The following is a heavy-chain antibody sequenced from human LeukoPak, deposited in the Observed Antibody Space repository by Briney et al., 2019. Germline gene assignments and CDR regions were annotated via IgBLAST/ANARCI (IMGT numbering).Heavy chain of an antibody. V-gene: IGHV3-53*05. CDR1: GFTVSGNY. CDR2: IYIGGGT. Sequence: GGSLRLSCAASGFTVSGNYVSWVRQAPGKGLEWVSVIYIGGGTYYADSVKGRFTISRDNSKNTLFLQMRGLRPEDTAIYYCAREGVGYFFDYWGQGALVTVSS. J-gene: IGHJ4*02. D-gene: IGHD5-18*01. CDR3: AREGVGYFFDY.